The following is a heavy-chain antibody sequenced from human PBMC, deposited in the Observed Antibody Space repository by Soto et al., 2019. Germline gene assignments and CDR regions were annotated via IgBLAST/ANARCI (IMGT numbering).Heavy chain of an antibody. V-gene: IGHV1-8*01. J-gene: IGHJ3*02. D-gene: IGHD3-22*01. CDR2: MNPNSGNT. Sequence: ASVKVSCKASGYTFTSYDINWVRQATGQGLEWMGWMNPNSGNTGYAQKFQGRVTMTRNTSISTAYMELSSLRSEDTAVYYCAREGYDSSGYYWGPNHDAFDIWGQGTMVTVSS. CDR3: AREGYDSSGYYWGPNHDAFDI. CDR1: GYTFTSYD.